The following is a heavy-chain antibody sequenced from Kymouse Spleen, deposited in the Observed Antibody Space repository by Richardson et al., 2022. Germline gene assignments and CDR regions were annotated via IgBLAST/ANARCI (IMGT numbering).Heavy chain of an antibody. J-gene: IGHJ6*02. V-gene: IGHV3-13*01. CDR1: GFTFSSYD. Sequence: EVQLVESGGGLVQPGGSLRLSCAASGFTFSSYDMHWVRQATGKGLEWVSAIGTAGDTYYPGSVKGRFTISRENAKNSLYLQMNSLRAGDTAVYYCARGGAARSYYYGMDVWGQGTTVTVSS. D-gene: IGHD6-6*01. CDR2: IGTAGDT. CDR3: ARGGAARSYYYGMDV.